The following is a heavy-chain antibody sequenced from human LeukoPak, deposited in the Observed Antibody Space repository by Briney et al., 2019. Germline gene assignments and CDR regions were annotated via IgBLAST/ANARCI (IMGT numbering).Heavy chain of an antibody. J-gene: IGHJ4*02. CDR1: GFSFSNYW. V-gene: IGHV3-7*01. CDR2: IKQDGSEK. Sequence: PGGSLRLSCAASGFSFSNYWMSWVRQAPGKGLEWVANIKQDGSEKYYVDSEKGRFTISRDNAKNSLYLQMNSLRAEDTAVYHCAKNHGSYYVFDYWGQGTLVTVSS. CDR3: AKNHGSYYVFDY. D-gene: IGHD1-26*01.